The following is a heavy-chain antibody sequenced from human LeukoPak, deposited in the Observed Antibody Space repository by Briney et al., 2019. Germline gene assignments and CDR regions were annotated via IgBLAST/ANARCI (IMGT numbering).Heavy chain of an antibody. V-gene: IGHV3-7*01. CDR3: ARARWSGSGTYSDY. Sequence: PGGSLRLSCAASGITFRNYWMTWVRQAPGKGLEWVANIKEGGSEQYYVDSVKGRFTMSRDNAKNSLFLEMNSLRAEDTAVYYCARARWSGSGTYSDYWGQGTLVTVSS. D-gene: IGHD3-10*01. CDR1: GITFRNYW. CDR2: IKEGGSEQ. J-gene: IGHJ4*02.